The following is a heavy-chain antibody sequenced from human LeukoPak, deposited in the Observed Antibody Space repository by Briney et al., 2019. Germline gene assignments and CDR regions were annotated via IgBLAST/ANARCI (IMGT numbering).Heavy chain of an antibody. V-gene: IGHV3-20*04. J-gene: IGHJ6*03. Sequence: GGSLRLSCRASGFTFDDCGMIGVRHARGKGLEWVSDINWVGGRTSYAAAVKGRFTISRHNAKNSLYLQMNRLRAEGTALYYCARGSGTFGGVNYYMDVWGKGTTVTVSS. CDR2: INWVGGRT. CDR1: GFTFDDCG. CDR3: ARGSGTFGGVNYYMDV. D-gene: IGHD3-16*01.